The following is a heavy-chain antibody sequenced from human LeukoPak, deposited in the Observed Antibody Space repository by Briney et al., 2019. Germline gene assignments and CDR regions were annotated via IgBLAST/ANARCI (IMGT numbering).Heavy chain of an antibody. V-gene: IGHV3-23*01. CDR2: ISGSGGST. Sequence: GGSLRLSCAASGFTFSSYAMSWVRQAPGKGLEWVSTISGSGGSTSYADSVKGRFTISRDNSKNTLFLQMNSLRAEDTAVYYCAKDDRIQTRRYSYNYWGQGTLVTVSS. CDR1: GFTFSSYA. CDR3: AKDDRIQTRRYSYNY. D-gene: IGHD5-18*01. J-gene: IGHJ4*02.